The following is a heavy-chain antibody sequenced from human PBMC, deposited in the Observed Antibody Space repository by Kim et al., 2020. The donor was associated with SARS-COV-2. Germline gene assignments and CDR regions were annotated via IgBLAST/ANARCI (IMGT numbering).Heavy chain of an antibody. J-gene: IGHJ3*02. D-gene: IGHD3-9*01. V-gene: IGHV4-31*03. CDR3: ARDLPRYFDWLDGTVDLDAFDI. Sequence: SETLSLTCTVSGGSISSGGYYWSWIRQHPGKGLEWIGYIYYSGSTYYNPSLKSRVTISVDTSKNQFSLKLSSVTAADTAVYYCARDLPRYFDWLDGTVDLDAFDIWGQGTMVTVSS. CDR1: GGSISSGGYY. CDR2: IYYSGST.